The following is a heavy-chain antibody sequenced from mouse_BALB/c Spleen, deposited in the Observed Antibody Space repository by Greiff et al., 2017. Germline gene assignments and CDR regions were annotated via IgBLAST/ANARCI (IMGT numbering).Heavy chain of an antibody. Sequence: VKLMESGPGLVAPSQSLSITCTVSGFSLTSYGVHWVRQPPGKGLEWLGVIWAGGSTNYNSALMSRLSISKDNSKSQVFLKMNSLQTDDTAMYYCAEGGLRGYYAMDYWGQGTSVTVSS. J-gene: IGHJ4*01. CDR2: IWAGGST. CDR3: AEGGLRGYYAMDY. CDR1: GFSLTSYG. V-gene: IGHV2-9*02. D-gene: IGHD2-4*01.